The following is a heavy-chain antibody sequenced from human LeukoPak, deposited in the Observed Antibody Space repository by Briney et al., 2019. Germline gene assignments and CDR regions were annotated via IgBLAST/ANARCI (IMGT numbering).Heavy chain of an antibody. Sequence: ASVKVSCKASGYTFTSYGISWVRQAPGQGLEWMGGIIPISGTANYAQKFQGRVTITTDESTSTAYMELSSLRSEDTAVYYCASKIEYCSSTSCYTDSGFGFDYWGQGTLVTVSS. V-gene: IGHV1-69*05. D-gene: IGHD2-2*01. CDR2: IIPISGTA. J-gene: IGHJ4*02. CDR3: ASKIEYCSSTSCYTDSGFGFDY. CDR1: GYTFTSYG.